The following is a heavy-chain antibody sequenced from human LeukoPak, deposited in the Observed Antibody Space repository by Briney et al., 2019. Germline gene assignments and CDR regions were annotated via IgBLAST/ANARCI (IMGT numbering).Heavy chain of an antibody. CDR1: GFTFSSYS. CDR3: ASLSEPHYYYYYYMDV. CDR2: ISSSSSTI. J-gene: IGHJ6*03. V-gene: IGHV3-48*02. Sequence: GGSLRLSCAASGFTFSSYSMNWVRQAPAKGLEWVSYISSSSSTIYYADSVKGRFTISRDNAKNSLYLQMNSLRDEDTAVYYCASLSEPHYYYYYYMDVWGEGTTVTVSS.